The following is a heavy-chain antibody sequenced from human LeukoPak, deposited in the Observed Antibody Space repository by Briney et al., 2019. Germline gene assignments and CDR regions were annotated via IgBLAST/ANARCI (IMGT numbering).Heavy chain of an antibody. V-gene: IGHV3-30*18. CDR1: GFTFSSYG. CDR3: AKAGTGVVVPAAMKY. J-gene: IGHJ4*02. D-gene: IGHD2-2*01. Sequence: QPGGSLRLSCAASGFTFSSYGMHWVRQAPGKGLEWVAVISYDGSNKYYADSVKGRFTISRDNSKNTLYLQMNSLRAEDTAVYYCAKAGTGVVVPAAMKYWGQGTLVTVSS. CDR2: ISYDGSNK.